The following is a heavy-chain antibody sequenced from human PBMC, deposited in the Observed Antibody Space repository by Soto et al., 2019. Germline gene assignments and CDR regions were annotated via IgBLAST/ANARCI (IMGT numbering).Heavy chain of an antibody. CDR1: GFTFRVNA. V-gene: IGHV3-23*01. J-gene: IGHJ5*02. CDR2: IPGNGDPK. D-gene: IGHD3-10*01. CDR3: ALDRPNYFGSGGGYYKSGGDH. Sequence: EVQLLESGGGVVQTGGSLRLSCAASGFTFRVNAMSWVRQAPGRGREWVSSIPGNGDPKYYPDSVKGRFTISRDNSKNTLFLQMNSLRVDDTAVYYCALDRPNYFGSGGGYYKSGGDHWGQGILVTVSS.